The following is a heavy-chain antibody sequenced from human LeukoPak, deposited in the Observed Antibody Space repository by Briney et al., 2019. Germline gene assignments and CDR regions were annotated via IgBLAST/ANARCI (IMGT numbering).Heavy chain of an antibody. V-gene: IGHV4-4*07. D-gene: IGHD1-26*01. CDR1: GGSISNYY. J-gene: IGHJ4*02. CDR2: IYTSETT. Sequence: SETLSLTCTVSGGSISNYYWSWIRQPTGKGLEWIGYIYTSETTNYTTYNPSLKSRVTISVDTSKNQFSLKLSSVTAADTAVYYCARDSWYSGSYREFDYWGQGTLVTVSS. CDR3: ARDSWYSGSYREFDY.